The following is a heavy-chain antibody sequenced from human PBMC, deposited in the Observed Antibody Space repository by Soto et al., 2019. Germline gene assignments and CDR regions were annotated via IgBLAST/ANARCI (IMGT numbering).Heavy chain of an antibody. CDR3: TKLWGYYFES. CDR2: IFTRGTA. D-gene: IGHD3-22*01. Sequence: GGSLRLSCTASGFSVNDNYMAWVRQAPGKSPEWVAVIFTRGTAHYADSVTGRFTFSRDNSKRTLNLQLNNLRAEDTDVYYCTKLWGYYFESWGQGTLVTVYS. CDR1: GFSVNDNY. V-gene: IGHV3-53*01. J-gene: IGHJ4*02.